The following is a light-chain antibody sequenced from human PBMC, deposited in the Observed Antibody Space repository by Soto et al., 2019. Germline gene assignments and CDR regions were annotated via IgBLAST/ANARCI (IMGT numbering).Light chain of an antibody. Sequence: DIVLTQSPGTLSLSPGESATLSCRASQSVSSSYLAWYQQKPGQTPRLLIYDASNRATGIPARFSGSGSGTDFTITISSLEPEDFAVYYCQQRSNWPSITFGQGTRLEIK. CDR2: DAS. V-gene: IGKV3D-20*02. CDR3: QQRSNWPSIT. CDR1: QSVSSSY. J-gene: IGKJ5*01.